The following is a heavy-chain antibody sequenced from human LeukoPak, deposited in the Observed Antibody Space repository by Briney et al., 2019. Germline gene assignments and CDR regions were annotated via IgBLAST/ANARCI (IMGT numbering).Heavy chain of an antibody. CDR2: IWYDGSQK. CDR1: GFTFSTYG. V-gene: IGHV3-33*01. J-gene: IGHJ4*02. D-gene: IGHD6-19*01. Sequence: AGGSLGLSCAASGFTFSTYGMHWVRQAPGKGLEWVAVIWYDGSQKYHADSVKDRFTISRDNSKNMLYLQMNSLRAEDTAVYYCARDGGSTGWVDYWGQGTLVTVSS. CDR3: ARDGGSTGWVDY.